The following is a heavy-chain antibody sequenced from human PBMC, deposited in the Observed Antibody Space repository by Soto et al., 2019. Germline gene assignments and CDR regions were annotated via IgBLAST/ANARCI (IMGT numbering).Heavy chain of an antibody. Sequence: SETLSLTCTVSGGYISSYYWSWIRQPPGKGLEWIGYIYYSGSTNYNPSLNSRVTISVDTSKNQFSLKLSSVTAADTAVYYCARFPGSTTANYCDSWGQGALVTVSS. J-gene: IGHJ4*02. V-gene: IGHV4-59*08. CDR3: ARFPGSTTANYCDS. CDR1: GGYISSYY. CDR2: IYYSGST. D-gene: IGHD2-21*02.